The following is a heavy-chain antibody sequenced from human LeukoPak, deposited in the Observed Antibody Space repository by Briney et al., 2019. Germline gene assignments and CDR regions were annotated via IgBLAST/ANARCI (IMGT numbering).Heavy chain of an antibody. D-gene: IGHD7-27*01. CDR1: GYSISSGYY. CDR3: ARLAWGRLDY. Sequence: SETLSLTCSVSGYSISSGYYWGWIRQPPGKGLEWIGSIYQSGSTYYNPSLKSRVTISVDTSKNQFSLNLSSVTAADTAVYYCARLAWGRLDYWGQGTLVTVSS. J-gene: IGHJ4*02. V-gene: IGHV4-38-2*02. CDR2: IYQSGST.